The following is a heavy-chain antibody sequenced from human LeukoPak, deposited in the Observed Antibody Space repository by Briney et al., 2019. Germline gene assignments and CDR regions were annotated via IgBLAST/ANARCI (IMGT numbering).Heavy chain of an antibody. CDR1: VYTFTGYY. CDR2: INPNSGGT. CDR3: ARDSSCSSEFVYYYYSYYMDV. Sequence: ASVKVSCKSSVYTFTGYYMHWVRQAPGQGLEWMGWINPNSGGTNYAQKFQGRVTMTRDTSISTAYMELSRLRSDDTAVYYCARDSSCSSEFVYYYYSYYMDVWGKGTTVTVSS. J-gene: IGHJ6*03. D-gene: IGHD2-2*01. V-gene: IGHV1-2*02.